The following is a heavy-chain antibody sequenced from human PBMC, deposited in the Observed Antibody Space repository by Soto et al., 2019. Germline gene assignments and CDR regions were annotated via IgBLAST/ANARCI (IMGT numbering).Heavy chain of an antibody. V-gene: IGHV1-69*01. CDR2: IIPLFGTA. D-gene: IGHD4-17*01. CDR1: GGTFSSYA. Sequence: QVQLVQSGAEVKKPGSSVKVSCKASGGTFSSYAISWVRQAPGQELEWMGGIIPLFGTANYAQKFQGRVTITADESTSTAYMELSSLRSEDTAVYYCARDPYGYGGNLDYFDYWGQGTLVTVSS. CDR3: ARDPYGYGGNLDYFDY. J-gene: IGHJ4*02.